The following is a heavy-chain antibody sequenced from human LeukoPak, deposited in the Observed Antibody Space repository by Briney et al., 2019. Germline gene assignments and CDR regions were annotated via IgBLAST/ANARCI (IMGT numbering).Heavy chain of an antibody. V-gene: IGHV3-7*03. CDR1: GFTFSHHW. J-gene: IGHJ3*01. CDR3: ARSSYSSSSSV. Sequence: PGGSQRLSCAASGFTFSHHWMNWVRQAPGEGLKWVATINQDGSEKHYVDSVKGRFIISRDNAKNSLYLQINSLRAEDTAVYYCARSSYSSSSSVWGQGTMVTVSS. CDR2: INQDGSEK. D-gene: IGHD6-6*01.